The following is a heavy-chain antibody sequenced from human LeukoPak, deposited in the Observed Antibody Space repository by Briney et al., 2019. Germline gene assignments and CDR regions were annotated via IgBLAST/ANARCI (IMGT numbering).Heavy chain of an antibody. CDR1: GFTFSSYA. J-gene: IGHJ4*02. V-gene: IGHV3-30*01. CDR3: ARSSSSWYADYFDY. Sequence: PGGSLRLSCAASGFTFSSYAMHWVRQAPGKGLEWVAVISYDGSNKYYADSVKGRFTISRDNSKNTLYLQMNSLRAEDTAVYYCARSSSSWYADYFDYWGQGTLVTVSS. D-gene: IGHD6-13*01. CDR2: ISYDGSNK.